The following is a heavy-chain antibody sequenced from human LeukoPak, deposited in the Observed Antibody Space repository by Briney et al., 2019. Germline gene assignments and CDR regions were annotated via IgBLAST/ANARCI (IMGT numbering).Heavy chain of an antibody. D-gene: IGHD6-19*01. CDR1: GFTFSSYG. J-gene: IGHJ4*02. V-gene: IGHV3-30*18. Sequence: GGSLRLSCAASGFTFSSYGMHWVRQAPGKGLEWVAVISYDGSNKYYADSVKGRFTISRDNSKNTLYLQMNSLRAEDTAVYYCAKARPQWLGDFGYWGQGTLVTVSS. CDR2: ISYDGSNK. CDR3: AKARPQWLGDFGY.